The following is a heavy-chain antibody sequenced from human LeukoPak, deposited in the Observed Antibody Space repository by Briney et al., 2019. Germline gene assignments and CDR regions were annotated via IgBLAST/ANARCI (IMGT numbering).Heavy chain of an antibody. CDR1: GFTFSSYS. Sequence: GGSLRLSCAASGFTFSSYSMNWVRQAPGKGLEWVSSISSSSSYIYYADSVKGRFTISRDNAKNSLYLQMNSLRAEDTAVYYCARVRYCSSTSCYIDYYFDYWGQGTLVTVSS. J-gene: IGHJ4*02. D-gene: IGHD2-2*02. CDR2: ISSSSSYI. CDR3: ARVRYCSSTSCYIDYYFDY. V-gene: IGHV3-21*01.